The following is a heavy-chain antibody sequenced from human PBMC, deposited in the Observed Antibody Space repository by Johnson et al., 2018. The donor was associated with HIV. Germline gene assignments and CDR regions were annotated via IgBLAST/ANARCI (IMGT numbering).Heavy chain of an antibody. Sequence: VQLLESGGGLVQPGGSLRLSCAASGFTFINYWMHWVRQAPGKGLVWVSRMNGDGKSTTYADSVKGRFTISRDNSKNTLYLQMNSLRAEDTAVYYCAREDIVVVPAVRNAFDIWGQGTMVTVSS. J-gene: IGHJ3*02. V-gene: IGHV3-74*01. CDR2: MNGDGKST. D-gene: IGHD2-2*01. CDR1: GFTFINYW. CDR3: AREDIVVVPAVRNAFDI.